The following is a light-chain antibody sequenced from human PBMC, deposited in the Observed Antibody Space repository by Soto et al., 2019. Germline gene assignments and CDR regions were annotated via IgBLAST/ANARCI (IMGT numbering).Light chain of an antibody. CDR2: GIS. CDR1: QSVTSRY. V-gene: IGKV3-20*01. J-gene: IGKJ2*01. CDR3: QQYSTLPHT. Sequence: ENVLTQSPGTLSLSPAEGATLSCRATQSVTSRYFAWYQQKPGQAPRLLIYGISSRATDIPDRFSGSGSGTDYTLTISRLEPEDFGVYYCQQYSTLPHTFGQGTKLEVK.